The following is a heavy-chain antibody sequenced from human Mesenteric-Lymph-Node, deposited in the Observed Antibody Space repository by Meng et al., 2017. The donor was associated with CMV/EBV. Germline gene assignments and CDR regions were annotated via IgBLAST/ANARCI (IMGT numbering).Heavy chain of an antibody. V-gene: IGHV4-59*01. D-gene: IGHD2-8*02. J-gene: IGHJ5*02. CDR3: ATSTGPANAPFDP. CDR1: GGSFSDYF. Sequence: GSLRLSCAVYGGSFSDYFWSWIRQPPGKGLEWMGYIYYSGSTNYNPSLKSRVTISVDTSKNQFSLKLSSVTAADTAVYYCATSTGPANAPFDPWGQGTLVTVSS. CDR2: IYYSGST.